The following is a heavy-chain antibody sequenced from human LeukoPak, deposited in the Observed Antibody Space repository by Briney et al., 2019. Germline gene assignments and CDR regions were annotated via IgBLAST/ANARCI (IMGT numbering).Heavy chain of an antibody. CDR3: ARHLGYCSSTSCYSRFDP. CDR2: IYYSGNT. V-gene: IGHV4-59*08. Sequence: SETLSLTCTVSGGSISSYYWSWIRQPPGKGREWIGYIYYSGNTNYNPSLKSRVTMSVDTSKNQFSLKLSSVTAADTAVYYCARHLGYCSSTSCYSRFDPWGQGTLVTVSS. J-gene: IGHJ5*02. D-gene: IGHD2-2*01. CDR1: GGSISSYY.